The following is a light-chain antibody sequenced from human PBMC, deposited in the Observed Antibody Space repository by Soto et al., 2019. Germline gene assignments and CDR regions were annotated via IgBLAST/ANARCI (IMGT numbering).Light chain of an antibody. CDR2: AAS. CDR3: RKYDSAPWT. J-gene: IGKJ1*01. V-gene: IGKV1-27*01. Sequence: DIQMTQSPSSLSASVRDRVTITCRASQGISNYLAWYQQKPGKVPKLLIYAASTLQSGVPSRFSGSGSGTDFTLTISGLEPEDVATYYCRKYDSAPWTFGQGTKVEIK. CDR1: QGISNY.